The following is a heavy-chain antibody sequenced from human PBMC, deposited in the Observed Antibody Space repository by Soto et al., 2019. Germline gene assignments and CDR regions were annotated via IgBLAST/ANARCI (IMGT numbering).Heavy chain of an antibody. CDR2: ISWNSGSI. Sequence: GGSLRLSCAASGFTFDDYAMHWVRQAPGKGLEWVSGISWNSGSIGYADSVKGRFTISRDNAKNSLYLQMNSLRAEDTALYYCAKEWWADGPLGLDYWGQGTLVTVSS. D-gene: IGHD2-15*01. V-gene: IGHV3-9*01. CDR3: AKEWWADGPLGLDY. CDR1: GFTFDDYA. J-gene: IGHJ4*02.